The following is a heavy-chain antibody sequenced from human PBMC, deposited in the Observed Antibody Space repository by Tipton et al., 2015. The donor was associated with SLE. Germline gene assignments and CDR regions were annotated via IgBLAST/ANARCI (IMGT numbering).Heavy chain of an antibody. D-gene: IGHD6-6*01. CDR1: GGSFSGYY. CDR2: INHHGGT. CDR3: ARRSSSSDFDF. Sequence: TLSLTCAVYGGSFSGYYWTWIRQPPGKGLEWVGEINHHGGTKYNPSLKSRVTISVDTSKNQFSLKLSSVTAADTAVYYCARRSSSSDFDFWGQGTLVTVSS. V-gene: IGHV4-34*01. J-gene: IGHJ4*02.